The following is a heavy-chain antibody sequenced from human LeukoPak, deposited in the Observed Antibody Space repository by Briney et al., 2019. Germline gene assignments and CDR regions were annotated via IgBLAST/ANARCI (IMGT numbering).Heavy chain of an antibody. CDR1: GRSISSGDYY. Sequence: SSQTLSLTCTVSGRSISSGDYYWSWLHQPPGKGLEWIGYIYYSGSTYYNPSLKSRVTISVDTSKNQFSLKLSSVTAADTAVYYCARVVVVVAATPGFDYWGQGTLVTVSS. J-gene: IGHJ4*02. D-gene: IGHD2-15*01. CDR2: IYYSGST. CDR3: ARVVVVVAATPGFDY. V-gene: IGHV4-30-4*01.